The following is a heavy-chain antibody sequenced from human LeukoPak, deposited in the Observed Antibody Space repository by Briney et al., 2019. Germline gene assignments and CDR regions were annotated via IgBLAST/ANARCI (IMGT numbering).Heavy chain of an antibody. Sequence: GGTLRLSCAASGFTFSSYGMSWVRQAPGKGLEWVSAISGSGGSTYYADSVKGRFTISRDNSKSTLYLQMNSLRAEDTAVYYCAKDTGVVVALDSWGQGTQVTVSS. CDR1: GFTFSSYG. V-gene: IGHV3-23*01. J-gene: IGHJ4*02. CDR3: AKDTGVVVALDS. D-gene: IGHD2-15*01. CDR2: ISGSGGST.